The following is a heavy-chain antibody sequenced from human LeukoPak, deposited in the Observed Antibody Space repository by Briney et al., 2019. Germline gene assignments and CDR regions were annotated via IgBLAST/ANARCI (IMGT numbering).Heavy chain of an antibody. CDR2: ISSSSSYI. Sequence: GGSLRLSCAASGFTFSSYRMNWVRQAPGKGLEWVSSISSSSSYIYYADSVKGRFTISRDNAKNSLYLQMNSLRAEDTAVYYCARVADYGDRHFDYWGQGTLVTVSS. D-gene: IGHD4-17*01. V-gene: IGHV3-21*04. CDR3: ARVADYGDRHFDY. J-gene: IGHJ4*02. CDR1: GFTFSSYR.